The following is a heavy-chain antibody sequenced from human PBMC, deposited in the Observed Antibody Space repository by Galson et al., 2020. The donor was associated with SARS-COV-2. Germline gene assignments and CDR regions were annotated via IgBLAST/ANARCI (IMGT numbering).Heavy chain of an antibody. V-gene: IGHV1-8*01. CDR3: ARGRSSLATWLEFAGVGDF. CDR2: MNPDSGDT. CDR1: GYTFTSYD. J-gene: IGHJ4*02. Sequence: ASVKVSCKASGYTFTSYDINWVRLATGQGLEWMGWMNPDSGDTGYAQKFQGRVTLTRDTSISTAYMEVSSLRSEDTAVYFCARGRSSLATWLEFAGVGDFWGQGTLVTVSS. D-gene: IGHD5-12*01.